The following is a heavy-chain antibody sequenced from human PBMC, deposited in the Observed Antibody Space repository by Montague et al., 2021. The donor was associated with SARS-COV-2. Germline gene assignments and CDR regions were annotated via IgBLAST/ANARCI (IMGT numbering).Heavy chain of an antibody. CDR3: ARDYGDYTYYNGLDV. Sequence: TLSLTCTVSSGSIRSGSYYWSWIRQPAGKGLEWIGRIDSSGSTNYXPSLKSRVTMSVDTSKNQFSLKVSSVTAADTAVYYCARDYGDYTYYNGLDVWGQGTTVTVSS. V-gene: IGHV4-61*02. CDR2: IDSSGST. CDR1: SGSIRSGSYY. D-gene: IGHD4-17*01. J-gene: IGHJ6*02.